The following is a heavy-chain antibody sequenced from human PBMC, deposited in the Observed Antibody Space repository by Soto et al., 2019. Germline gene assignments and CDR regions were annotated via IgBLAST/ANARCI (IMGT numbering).Heavy chain of an antibody. CDR3: ANRNCISTSCRDAFDI. D-gene: IGHD2-2*01. CDR2: IIPIFGTA. Sequence: SVKVSCKASGGTFSSYAISWVRQAPGQGLEWMGGIIPIFGTANYAQKFQGRVTITADESTSTAYMELSSLRSEDTAVYYCANRNCISTSCRDAFDIWGQGTMVTVSS. V-gene: IGHV1-69*13. CDR1: GGTFSSYA. J-gene: IGHJ3*02.